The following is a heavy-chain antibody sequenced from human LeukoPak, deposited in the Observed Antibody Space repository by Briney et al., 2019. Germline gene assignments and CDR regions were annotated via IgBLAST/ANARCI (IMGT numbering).Heavy chain of an antibody. CDR3: AGIVGATRSLDY. V-gene: IGHV3-53*01. CDR1: GFTFSSNY. Sequence: GGSLRLSCAASGFTFSSNYMSWVRQAPGKGLEWVSVIYSGGSTYYADSVKGRFTTSRDNSKNMPYLQMNSLRAEDTAVYYCAGIVGATRSLDYWGQGTLVTVSS. J-gene: IGHJ4*02. D-gene: IGHD1-26*01. CDR2: IYSGGST.